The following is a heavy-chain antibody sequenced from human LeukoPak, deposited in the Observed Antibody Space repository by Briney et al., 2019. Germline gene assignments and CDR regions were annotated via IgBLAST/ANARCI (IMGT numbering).Heavy chain of an antibody. Sequence: NTGGFLRLSCAASGFTFSSYSMNWVRQAPGKGLEWVSSISSSSSYIYYADSVKGRFTISRDNAKNSLYLQMNSLRAEDTAVYYCARVKYYYDSSGSPHFDYWGQGTLVTVSS. CDR3: ARVKYYYDSSGSPHFDY. V-gene: IGHV3-21*01. CDR1: GFTFSSYS. CDR2: ISSSSSYI. D-gene: IGHD3-22*01. J-gene: IGHJ4*02.